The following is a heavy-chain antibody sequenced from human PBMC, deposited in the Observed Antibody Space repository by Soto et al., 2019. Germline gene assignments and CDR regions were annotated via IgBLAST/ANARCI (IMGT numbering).Heavy chain of an antibody. D-gene: IGHD6-13*01. J-gene: IGHJ6*02. Sequence: PGGSLRLSCAASGFTFSSYGMHWVRQAPGKGLEWVAVIWYDGSNKYYADSVKGRFTISRDNSKNTLYLQMNNLRAEDTAVYYCAGEIAAARGHYYYGMDVWGQGTTVTV. CDR2: IWYDGSNK. CDR1: GFTFSSYG. CDR3: AGEIAAARGHYYYGMDV. V-gene: IGHV3-33*01.